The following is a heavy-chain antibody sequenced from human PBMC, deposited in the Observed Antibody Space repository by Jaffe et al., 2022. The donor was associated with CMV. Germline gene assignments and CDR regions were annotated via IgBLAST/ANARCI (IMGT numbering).Heavy chain of an antibody. J-gene: IGHJ4*02. CDR3: AKVGPYYYDSSGYSRRGPLDY. V-gene: IGHV3-23*01. Sequence: EVQLLESGGGLVQPGGSLRLSCAASGFTFSSYAMSWVRQAPGKGLEWVSAISGSGGSTYYADSVKGRFTISRDNSKNTLYLQMNSLRAEDTAVYYCAKVGPYYYDSSGYSRRGPLDYWGQGTLVTVSS. CDR1: GFTFSSYA. D-gene: IGHD3-22*01. CDR2: ISGSGGST.